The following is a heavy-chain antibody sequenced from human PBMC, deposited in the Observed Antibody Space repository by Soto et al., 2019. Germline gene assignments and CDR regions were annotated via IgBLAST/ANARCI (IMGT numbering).Heavy chain of an antibody. D-gene: IGHD5-12*01. CDR2: IGTTSKYI. Sequence: EVQLVESGGGLVKPGGSLRLSCVASGFNFSSYSMNWVRQAPGKGLEWVSSIGTTSKYIYYADSVKGRFTISIDNSKNSLYLQMNSLRAEDTSVYHCARDRWDGYNFGLDVWGHGTAVTVSS. CDR3: ARDRWDGYNFGLDV. J-gene: IGHJ6*02. V-gene: IGHV3-21*01. CDR1: GFNFSSYS.